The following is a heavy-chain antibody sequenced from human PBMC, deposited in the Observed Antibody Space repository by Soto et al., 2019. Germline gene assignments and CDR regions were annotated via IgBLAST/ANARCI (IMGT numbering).Heavy chain of an antibody. D-gene: IGHD3-3*01. V-gene: IGHV4-31*03. J-gene: IGHJ4*02. Sequence: PSETLSLTCTVSGGSISSGGYYWSWIRQHPGKGLEWIGYIYYSGSTYYNPSLKSRVTISVDTSKNQFSLKLSSVTAADTAVYYCARVPYYDFWSGYIDYWGQGTLVTVSS. CDR2: IYYSGST. CDR1: GGSISSGGYY. CDR3: ARVPYYDFWSGYIDY.